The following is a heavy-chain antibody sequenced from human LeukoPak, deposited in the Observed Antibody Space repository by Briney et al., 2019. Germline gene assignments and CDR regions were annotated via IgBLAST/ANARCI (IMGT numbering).Heavy chain of an antibody. D-gene: IGHD5-18*01. Sequence: GGSLRLSCAASGFTFSDYYMSWIRQAPGKGLEWVSYISSSGDIIYYADSVKGRFTSSRDNAKNSLYLQMNSLRAEDTAVYYCAREALDTAMVSGFDYWGQGTLVTVSS. CDR1: GFTFSDYY. J-gene: IGHJ4*02. V-gene: IGHV3-11*04. CDR2: ISSSGDII. CDR3: AREALDTAMVSGFDY.